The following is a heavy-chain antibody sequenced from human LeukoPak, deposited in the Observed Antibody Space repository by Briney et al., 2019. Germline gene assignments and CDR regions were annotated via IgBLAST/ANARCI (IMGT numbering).Heavy chain of an antibody. J-gene: IGHJ4*02. CDR2: FDPEDGET. Sequence: ASVKVSCKVSGYTLTELSMHWVRQAPGKGREWMGGFDPEDGETIYAQKFQGRVTMTEDTSTDTAYMELSSLRSEDTAVYYCARGSIVGATFDYFDYWGQGTLVTVSS. CDR3: ARGSIVGATFDYFDY. D-gene: IGHD1-26*01. CDR1: GYTLTELS. V-gene: IGHV1-24*01.